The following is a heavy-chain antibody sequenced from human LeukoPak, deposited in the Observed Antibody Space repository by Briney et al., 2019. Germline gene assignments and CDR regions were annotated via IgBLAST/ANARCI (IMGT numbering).Heavy chain of an antibody. CDR2: IRYDGTNK. J-gene: IGHJ3*02. CDR1: GFTFRSYG. D-gene: IGHD4-23*01. V-gene: IGHV3-30*02. Sequence: GGSLRLSCAAPGFTFRSYGMHWVRQAPGKGLEWVAIIRYDGTNKYYADSVKGRFTISRDNSKNTLYLQMNSLRAEDTAVYYCARGSTVANYAFDIWGQGTMVTVSS. CDR3: ARGSTVANYAFDI.